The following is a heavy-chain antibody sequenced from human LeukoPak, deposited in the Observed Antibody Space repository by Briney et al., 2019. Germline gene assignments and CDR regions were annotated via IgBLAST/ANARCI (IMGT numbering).Heavy chain of an antibody. CDR2: IYYSGST. J-gene: IGHJ2*01. V-gene: IGHV4-39*01. D-gene: IGHD1-14*01. CDR1: GGSITTSSYY. Sequence: SETLSLTCTVSGGSITTSSYYWGWIRQPPGKGLEWIVIIYYSGSTYYNRSLEARVTISVDTSNNLFSLKLSSLTAAETAVYCSARAFRARYGDLWGRGNLVTVSS. CDR3: ARAFRARYGDL.